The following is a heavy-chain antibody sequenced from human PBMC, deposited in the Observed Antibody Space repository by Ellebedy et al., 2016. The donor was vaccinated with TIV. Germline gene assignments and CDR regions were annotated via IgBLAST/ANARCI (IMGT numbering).Heavy chain of an antibody. CDR3: ARPAAAYSSSWYDFDC. V-gene: IGHV3-21*01. J-gene: IGHJ4*02. Sequence: PGGSLRLSCAASGFTFSSFTMNWVRQAPGKGLEWVSSISSSGTYIHYGDSVKGRFTISRDNAKNSLYLQMKSLRVEDTAIYYSARPAAAYSSSWYDFDCWGQGTLVAVSS. CDR1: GFTFSSFT. D-gene: IGHD6-13*01. CDR2: ISSSGTYI.